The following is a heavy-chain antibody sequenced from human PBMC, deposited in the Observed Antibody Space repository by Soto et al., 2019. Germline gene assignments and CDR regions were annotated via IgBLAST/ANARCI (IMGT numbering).Heavy chain of an antibody. V-gene: IGHV1-3*04. CDR2: INTDSGTT. CDR3: VRDRAADWYLDL. Sequence: QVQVVQSGAEVKKPGASVRLSCKTSGYSFTSCAIHWVRQAPGQGFEWMGWINTDSGTTKYSQKFQGRVTITRDASASTAYMELSSLSSEDTTVYYCVRDRAADWYLDLWGRGTLVPVSS. J-gene: IGHJ2*01. D-gene: IGHD6-25*01. CDR1: GYSFTSCA.